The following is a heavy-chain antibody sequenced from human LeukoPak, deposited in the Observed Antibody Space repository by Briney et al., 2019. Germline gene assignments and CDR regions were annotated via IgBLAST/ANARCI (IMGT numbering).Heavy chain of an antibody. CDR3: ARMYGNSYFDY. Sequence: GGSLRLSCAASGFNFNYYTMQWVRQAPGKGLEWVALISYDGRNTYYADPVKGRVTISRDNSKHTLWLQMSSLRAEDTAVYFCARMYGNSYFDYWGQGTLVTVSS. D-gene: IGHD4-23*01. J-gene: IGHJ4*02. V-gene: IGHV3-30*04. CDR1: GFNFNYYT. CDR2: ISYDGRNT.